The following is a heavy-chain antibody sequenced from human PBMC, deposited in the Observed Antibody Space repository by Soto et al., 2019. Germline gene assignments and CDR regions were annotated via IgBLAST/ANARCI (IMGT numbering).Heavy chain of an antibody. CDR1: GGSFSGYY. V-gene: IGHV4-34*01. CDR3: ARAPVKHSLDL. CDR2: INHSGST. Sequence: PSETLSLTCAVYGGSFSGYYWSWIRQPPGKGLEWIGEINHSGSTNYNPSLKSRVTISVDTSKNQFSLNVSSLTAADTAVYYCARAPVKHSLDLWGQGTLVTVSS. J-gene: IGHJ5*02.